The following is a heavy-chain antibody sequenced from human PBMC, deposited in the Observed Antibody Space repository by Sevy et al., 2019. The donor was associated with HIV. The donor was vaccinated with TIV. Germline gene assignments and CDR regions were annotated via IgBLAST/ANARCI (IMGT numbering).Heavy chain of an antibody. CDR2: IYYNGHI. J-gene: IGHJ4*02. CDR3: AGENAWGRGYS. D-gene: IGHD1-26*01. CDR1: GGSITSLY. Sequence: SETLSLTCTVSGGSITSLYWNWIRQPPGKGLEWIANIYYNGHINYNPSLKSRVTLSLDKSKNQFSLRRSSVTAAETAMYYCAGENAWGRGYSWGQGTLVTVSS. V-gene: IGHV4-59*08.